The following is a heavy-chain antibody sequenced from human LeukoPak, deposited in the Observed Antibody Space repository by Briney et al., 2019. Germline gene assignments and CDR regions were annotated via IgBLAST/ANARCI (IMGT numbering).Heavy chain of an antibody. D-gene: IGHD6-13*01. CDR1: GFTFDDYA. J-gene: IGHJ4*02. CDR2: ISWNSGSI. V-gene: IGHV3-9*01. CDR3: ARSPMYSSSWYGASN. Sequence: GGSLRLSRAASGFTFDDYAMHWVRQAPGKGLEWVSGISWNSGSIGYADSVKGRFTISRDNAKNSLYLQMNSLRAEDTAVYYCARSPMYSSSWYGASNWGQGTLVTVSS.